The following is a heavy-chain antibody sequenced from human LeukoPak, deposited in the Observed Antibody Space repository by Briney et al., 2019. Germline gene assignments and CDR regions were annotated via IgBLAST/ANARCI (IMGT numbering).Heavy chain of an antibody. V-gene: IGHV4-39*01. J-gene: IGHJ3*02. CDR2: IHYSGST. CDR3: ARQDDFDI. Sequence: SETLSLTCSVSGGSISRSTYYWGWIRQPPGKGLGWIGSIHYSGSTYYNPSLRSRVTISVDTSKNQFSLKLSSVTAADTAVYYCARQDDFDIWGQGTMVTVSS. CDR1: GGSISRSTYY.